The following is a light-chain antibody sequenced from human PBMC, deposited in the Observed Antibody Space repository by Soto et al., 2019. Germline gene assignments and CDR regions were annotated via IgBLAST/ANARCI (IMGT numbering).Light chain of an antibody. V-gene: IGLV2-8*01. CDR2: EVS. Sequence: QSVLTQPPPASGSPGQSVTISCTGTSSDVGAYNYVSWYQQLPGKAPRLIIYEVSKRPSGVPDRFSGSKSGNTASLTVSGLQAEDEADYYCTSYAGTYSFFYVFGTGTRSPS. CDR3: TSYAGTYSFFYV. CDR1: SSDVGAYNY. J-gene: IGLJ1*01.